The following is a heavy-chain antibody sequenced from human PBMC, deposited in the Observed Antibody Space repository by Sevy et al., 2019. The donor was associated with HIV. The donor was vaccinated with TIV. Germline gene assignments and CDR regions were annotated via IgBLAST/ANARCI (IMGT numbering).Heavy chain of an antibody. D-gene: IGHD2-15*01. Sequence: SETLSLTCAVYGGYLSGYYWSWIRQPPGKGLEWIGEINHSDSTNYNPAVKSRVTISVDTSKNQFSLKLHSVTAADTAVYYCAREISGVCCTFDYWSQGTLVTVSS. CDR1: GGYLSGYY. V-gene: IGHV4-34*01. CDR3: AREISGVCCTFDY. CDR2: INHSDST. J-gene: IGHJ4*02.